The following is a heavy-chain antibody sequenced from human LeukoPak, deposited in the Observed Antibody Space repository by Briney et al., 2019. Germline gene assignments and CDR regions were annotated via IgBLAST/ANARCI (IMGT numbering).Heavy chain of an antibody. D-gene: IGHD2-2*01. J-gene: IGHJ4*02. Sequence: ASETLSLTCAVYGGSFSGYYWSWIRQPPGKGLEWIGEINHSGSTNYNPSLKSRVTISVDTSKNQFSLKLSSVTAADTAVYYCARDGSPAGYYFDYWGQGTLVTVSS. CDR3: ARDGSPAGYYFDY. CDR1: GGSFSGYY. V-gene: IGHV4-34*01. CDR2: INHSGST.